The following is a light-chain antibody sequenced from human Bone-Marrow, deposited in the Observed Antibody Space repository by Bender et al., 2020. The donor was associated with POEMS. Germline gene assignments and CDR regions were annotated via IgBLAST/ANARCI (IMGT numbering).Light chain of an antibody. V-gene: IGLV3-1*01. CDR3: QVWDGTAVV. CDR1: KLGDKY. J-gene: IGLJ2*01. CDR2: RDA. Sequence: SYELTQPPAVSVSPGQTASITCSGDKLGDKYTCWYQQRPGQSPVLVIYRDAKRPSGIPERFSGSNSGNTATLTISEAQALDEADYYCQVWDGTAVVFGGGTKLTVL.